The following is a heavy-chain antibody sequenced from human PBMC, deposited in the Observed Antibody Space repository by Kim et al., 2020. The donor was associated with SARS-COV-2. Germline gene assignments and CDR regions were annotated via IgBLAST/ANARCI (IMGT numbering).Heavy chain of an antibody. CDR2: IWYDGSNK. Sequence: GGSLRLSCAASGFTFSSYGMHWVRQAPGKGLEWVAVIWYDGSNKDYADSVKGRFTISRDNSKNTLYLQMNSLRAEDTAVYYCARQIQNSWLDDYYYGMDVWGQGTTVTVSS. CDR1: GFTFSSYG. CDR3: ARQIQNSWLDDYYYGMDV. D-gene: IGHD6-13*01. V-gene: IGHV3-33*01. J-gene: IGHJ6*02.